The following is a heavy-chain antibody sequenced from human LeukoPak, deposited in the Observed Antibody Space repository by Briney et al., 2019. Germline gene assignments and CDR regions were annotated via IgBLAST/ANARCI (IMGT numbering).Heavy chain of an antibody. D-gene: IGHD1-26*01. J-gene: IGHJ4*02. CDR3: ARGMGSSRSSIDY. CDR2: IDTDGSFT. CDR1: GFTFSSYW. V-gene: IGHV3-74*01. Sequence: GGSLRLSCAASGFTFSSYWMHWVRQAPGKGLVWVSRIDTDGSFTSYADSVRGRFTISRDNAKNSLYLQMNSLRAEDTAVYYCARGMGSSRSSIDYWGQGTVVTVSS.